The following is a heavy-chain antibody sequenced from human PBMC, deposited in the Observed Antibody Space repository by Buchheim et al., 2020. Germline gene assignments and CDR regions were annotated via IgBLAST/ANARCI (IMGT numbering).Heavy chain of an antibody. Sequence: QVQLVQSGAEVRKPGASVKISCEASGYTFVSYYIHWVRQAPGQGLEWMGVINPGGGRTTYAQKFQGRVTMTRDPSTSTVYMELSSLRSEDRAVYYCARDHDPSSTWLLSVYSYAMDVWGQGTT. V-gene: IGHV1-46*01. CDR2: INPGGGRT. J-gene: IGHJ6*02. D-gene: IGHD6-13*01. CDR3: ARDHDPSSTWLLSVYSYAMDV. CDR1: GYTFVSYY.